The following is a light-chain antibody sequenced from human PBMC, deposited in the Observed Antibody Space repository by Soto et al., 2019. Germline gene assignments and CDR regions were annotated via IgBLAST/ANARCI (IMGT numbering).Light chain of an antibody. Sequence: QSVLTQPASVSGSPGQSITISCTGTSSDVGAYNYDSWYQQYPGEAPKVIIYDVSHRPAGGSNSFSGSKSGNTASLTISGLQTQDEADYYCSSYTSATTYVFGTGTKVTVL. CDR3: SSYTSATTYV. J-gene: IGLJ1*01. CDR1: SSDVGAYNY. V-gene: IGLV2-14*01. CDR2: DVS.